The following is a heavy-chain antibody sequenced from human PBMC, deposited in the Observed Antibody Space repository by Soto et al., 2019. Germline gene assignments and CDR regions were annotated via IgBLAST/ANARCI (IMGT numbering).Heavy chain of an antibody. J-gene: IGHJ4*02. CDR3: AKGSVVVAAKFDS. CDR2: ISSSGYSA. D-gene: IGHD2-21*02. Sequence: PGGSVILSCAASVFTYNNYAMGWVRQAPGKGLEWVSAISSSGYSAYYADSVKGRFTISRDNSRNTMFLQMNKLSAEDTAVYYCAKGSVVVAAKFDSWGQGTPVTVSS. CDR1: VFTYNNYA. V-gene: IGHV3-23*01.